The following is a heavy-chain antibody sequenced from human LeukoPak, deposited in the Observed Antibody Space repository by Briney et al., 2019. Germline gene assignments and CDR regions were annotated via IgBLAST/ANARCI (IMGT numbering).Heavy chain of an antibody. D-gene: IGHD3-22*01. CDR1: GFTVSSNY. V-gene: IGHV3-53*05. J-gene: IGHJ5*02. Sequence: GGSLRLSCAASGFTVSSNYMSWVRQAPGKGLEWVSLIYSGGSTYYADSVKGRFTISRDNSNNTLYLQMNSLRAEDTAVYYCAREGGYYDPPVTAGLDPWGQGTLVTVSS. CDR2: IYSGGST. CDR3: AREGGYYDPPVTAGLDP.